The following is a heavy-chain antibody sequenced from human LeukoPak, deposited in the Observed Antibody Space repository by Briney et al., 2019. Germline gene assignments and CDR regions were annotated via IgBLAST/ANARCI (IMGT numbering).Heavy chain of an antibody. CDR3: ARDFPYCSSTSCSLGRFDP. V-gene: IGHV3-30-3*01. J-gene: IGHJ5*02. D-gene: IGHD2-2*01. Sequence: GGSLRLSCAASGFTFSSYAMHWVRQAPGKGLEWVAVISYDGSNKYYADSVKGRFTISRDNSKNTLYLQMNSLRAEDTAVYYCARDFPYCSSTSCSLGRFDPRGQGTLVTVSS. CDR1: GFTFSSYA. CDR2: ISYDGSNK.